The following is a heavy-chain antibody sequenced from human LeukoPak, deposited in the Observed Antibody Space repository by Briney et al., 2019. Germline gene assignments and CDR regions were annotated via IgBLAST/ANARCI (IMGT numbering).Heavy chain of an antibody. V-gene: IGHV4-59*08. Sequence: SETLSLTCTVSGGSINSNYWSWIRQPPGKGLEWIGYIYYSGSTNYNPSLKSRVTISVDTSKNQFSLTLSSVTAADTAVYYCARHGGIISDAFDIWGQGTMVTVSS. CDR1: GGSINSNY. CDR2: IYYSGST. CDR3: ARHGGIISDAFDI. D-gene: IGHD3-16*01. J-gene: IGHJ3*02.